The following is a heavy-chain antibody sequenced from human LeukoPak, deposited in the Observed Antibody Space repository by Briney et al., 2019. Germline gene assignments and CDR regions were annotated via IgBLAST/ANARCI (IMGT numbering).Heavy chain of an antibody. D-gene: IGHD6-6*01. CDR3: ARVIAARPGDYFDF. CDR1: GFTFSSYW. Sequence: GGSLRLSCAASGFTFSSYWMSWVRQAPGKGLEWVANIKQDGSEKYYVDSVKGRFTISRDNAKNSLYLQMSSLRVEDTAIYYCARVIAARPGDYFDFWGQGTLVTVSS. J-gene: IGHJ4*02. V-gene: IGHV3-7*01. CDR2: IKQDGSEK.